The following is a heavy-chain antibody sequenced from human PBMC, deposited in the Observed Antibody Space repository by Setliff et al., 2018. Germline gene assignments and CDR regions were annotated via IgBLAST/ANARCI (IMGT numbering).Heavy chain of an antibody. CDR2: ISGSGGST. D-gene: IGHD6-19*01. V-gene: IGHV3-23*01. Sequence: LRLSCAASGFTFSSYAMSWVRQAPGKGLEWVSAISGSGGSTYYADSVKGRFTISRDNSKNTLYLQMNSLRAEDTAVYYCAKVRARAVASQMYGMDVWGQGTTVTVSS. J-gene: IGHJ6*02. CDR3: AKVRARAVASQMYGMDV. CDR1: GFTFSSYA.